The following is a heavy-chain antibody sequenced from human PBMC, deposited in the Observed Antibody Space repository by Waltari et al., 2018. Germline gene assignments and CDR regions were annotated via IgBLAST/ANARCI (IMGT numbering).Heavy chain of an antibody. CDR3: HLLGRNIVLAGASPSYYSYMDV. Sequence: QVQVVQSGAEAMRPGASVKVSCKVSRYTLSGFSIHWVRQPRGKGLEWMGRVERGCRQTNSPGKFLGRITMTGDTSTDTAYMELTSLTSDETGVYYCHLLGRNIVLAGASPSYYSYMDVWGGGTSVTVSS. V-gene: IGHV1-24*01. D-gene: IGHD2-15*01. J-gene: IGHJ6*03. CDR1: RYTLSGFS. CDR2: VERGCRQT.